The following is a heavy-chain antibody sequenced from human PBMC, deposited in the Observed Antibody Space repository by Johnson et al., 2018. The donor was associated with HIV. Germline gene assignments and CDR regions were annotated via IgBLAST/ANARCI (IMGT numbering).Heavy chain of an antibody. CDR2: ISYDGSNK. Sequence: QVQLVESGGGVVQPGRSLRLSCAASGFTFSTYAMHWVRQAPGKGLEWVEVISYDGSNKYYADSVKGRFTISRDNSKNTLYLQMNSLGAEDTAVYYCARGRGGSYADAFDIWGQGTMVTVSS. D-gene: IGHD1-26*01. CDR3: ARGRGGSYADAFDI. CDR1: GFTFSTYA. J-gene: IGHJ3*02. V-gene: IGHV3-30*04.